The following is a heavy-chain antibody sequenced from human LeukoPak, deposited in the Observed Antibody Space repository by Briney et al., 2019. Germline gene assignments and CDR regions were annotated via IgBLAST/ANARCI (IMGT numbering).Heavy chain of an antibody. CDR1: VYTLTRYG. CDR3: ARADAYSSSFLGY. Sequence: ASVKVSCKGSVYTLTRYGISWVRQAPGQGLEWMGWINAYNGNTNYAQKLHGRVTMTTSTSTSKAYMELRSLRSDNTAVYYCARADAYSSSFLGYWGQGTLVTVSS. J-gene: IGHJ4*02. CDR2: INAYNGNT. V-gene: IGHV1-18*01. D-gene: IGHD6-6*01.